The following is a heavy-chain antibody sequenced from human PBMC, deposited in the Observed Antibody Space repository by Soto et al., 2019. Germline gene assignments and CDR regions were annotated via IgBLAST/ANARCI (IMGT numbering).Heavy chain of an antibody. CDR2: IIPILGTA. D-gene: IGHD3-16*01. J-gene: IGHJ4*02. Sequence: QVQVVQSGAEVKKPGSSVKVSCKASGDTFSSHSISWVRQAPGQGLEWMGRIIPILGTAKYAQKFQGRVMITADKSTNTAFMERSSLKSEDTAVYYCAGGEGRRRSLPIHYWGQGTLVTVSS. CDR3: AGGEGRRRSLPIHY. CDR1: GDTFSSHS. V-gene: IGHV1-69*08.